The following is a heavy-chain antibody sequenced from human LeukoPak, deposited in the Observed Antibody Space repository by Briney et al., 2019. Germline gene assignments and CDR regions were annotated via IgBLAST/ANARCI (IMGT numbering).Heavy chain of an antibody. CDR3: AKDERYCSGGSCYDF. CDR2: ISYDGSNN. J-gene: IGHJ4*02. V-gene: IGHV3-30*04. CDR1: GFTFSSYA. D-gene: IGHD2-15*01. Sequence: GRSLRLSCAASGFTFSSYAMHWVRQPPGKGLEWVAVISYDGSNNYYADSVKGRFTISRDNSKNTLYLQMNSLRAEDTAVYYCAKDERYCSGGSCYDFWGQGTLVTVSS.